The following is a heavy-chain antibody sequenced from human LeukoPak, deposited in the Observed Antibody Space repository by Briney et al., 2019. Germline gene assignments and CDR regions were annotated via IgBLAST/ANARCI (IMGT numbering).Heavy chain of an antibody. J-gene: IGHJ4*02. CDR2: IWYDGSNK. CDR1: GFTFSTYG. CDR3: ASTSGWYEPIDY. V-gene: IGHV3-33*01. Sequence: GRSLRLSCAASGFTFSTYGMHWLRQGPGKGLEWVAVIWYDGSNKYYADSVKGRFTISRDNSKNTLHLQTNSLRAEDTAVYYCASTSGWYEPIDYWGQGTLVTVSS. D-gene: IGHD6-19*01.